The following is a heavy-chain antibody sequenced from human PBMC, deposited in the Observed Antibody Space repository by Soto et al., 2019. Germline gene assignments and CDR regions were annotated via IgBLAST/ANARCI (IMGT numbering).Heavy chain of an antibody. CDR3: AGEKSGYYDY. CDR2: MNPNSGNT. J-gene: IGHJ4*02. D-gene: IGHD3-3*01. Sequence: QVQLVQSGAEVKKPGASVKVSCKASGYTFTSYDINWVRQATGQGREWMGWMNPNSGNTGYAQKYEGRVTKTRNTSVSTADMELSSLRSEDTAVYYCAGEKSGYYDYGGRGTVVTVSS. V-gene: IGHV1-8*01. CDR1: GYTFTSYD.